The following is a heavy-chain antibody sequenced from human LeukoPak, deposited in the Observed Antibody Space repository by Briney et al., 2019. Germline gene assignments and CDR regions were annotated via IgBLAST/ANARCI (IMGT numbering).Heavy chain of an antibody. D-gene: IGHD2-21*02. CDR1: GFTFNRHE. Sequence: PGGSLRLSCAASGFTFNRHEMHWVRQAPGKGLEKISYLTSSGGITYYADSLKGRFTLSTDNAKNSLFLQMNTLRAADTAPYYTAGERNCCGDCYQGSWFDPWGQGTLVTVSS. V-gene: IGHV3-48*03. CDR2: LTSSGGIT. CDR3: AGERNCCGDCYQGSWFDP. J-gene: IGHJ5*02.